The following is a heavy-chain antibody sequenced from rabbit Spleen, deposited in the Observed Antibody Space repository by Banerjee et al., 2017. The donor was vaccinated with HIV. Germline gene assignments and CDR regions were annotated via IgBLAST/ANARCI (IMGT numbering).Heavy chain of an antibody. D-gene: IGHD3-3*01. Sequence: QEQLVESGGGLVKPEGSLKLSCTASGFSFSNKAVMCWVRQAPGKGLEWIACINAATAKPVYATWAKGRFTIYRTSSTTVTLQMTSLTAADTATYFCARDLVVAIGWNFNLWGPGTLVTVS. CDR2: INAATAKP. CDR3: ARDLVVAIGWNFNL. J-gene: IGHJ4*01. CDR1: GFSFSNKAV. V-gene: IGHV1S45*01.